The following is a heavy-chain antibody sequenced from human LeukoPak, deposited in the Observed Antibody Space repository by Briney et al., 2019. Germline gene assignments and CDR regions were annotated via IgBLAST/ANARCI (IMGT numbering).Heavy chain of an antibody. CDR1: GFTVSGNY. Sequence: GGSLRLSCAASGFTVSGNYVSWVRQAPGKGLEWVSVIYSGGSTFYTDSVKGLFTISRDNSKNTVYLQMNSLRAEDTAVYYCASGRRDGYLDYWGQGTLVTVSS. CDR2: IYSGGST. CDR3: ASGRRDGYLDY. D-gene: IGHD5-24*01. J-gene: IGHJ4*02. V-gene: IGHV3-66*01.